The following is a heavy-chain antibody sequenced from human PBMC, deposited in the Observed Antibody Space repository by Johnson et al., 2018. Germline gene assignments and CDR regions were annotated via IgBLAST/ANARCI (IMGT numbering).Heavy chain of an antibody. V-gene: IGHV3-30*03. Sequence: QVELVQSGGGVVQPGRSLRLSCAASGFRFSDYGMHWVRQAPGKGLEWLAVIPYDGAYKYYADSVKGRFTISRDDSRNTLYLQMTSRRAEDTAVYYCARDRATLATWPKVPHPWGQVTLVTVS. CDR1: GFRFSDYG. J-gene: IGHJ5*02. CDR2: IPYDGAYK. D-gene: IGHD2-15*01. CDR3: ARDRATLATWPKVPHP.